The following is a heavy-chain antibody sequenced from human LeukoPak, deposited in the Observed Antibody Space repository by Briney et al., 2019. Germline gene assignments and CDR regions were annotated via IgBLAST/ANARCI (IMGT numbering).Heavy chain of an antibody. Sequence: SETLSLTCAVYGGSFSGYYWSWIRQPPGKGLEWIGEINHSGSTNYNPSLKSRVTISVDTSKNQFSLKLGSVTAADTAVYYCARARRRTFDYWGQGTLVTVSS. CDR1: GGSFSGYY. V-gene: IGHV4-34*01. J-gene: IGHJ4*02. CDR3: ARARRRTFDY. CDR2: INHSGST.